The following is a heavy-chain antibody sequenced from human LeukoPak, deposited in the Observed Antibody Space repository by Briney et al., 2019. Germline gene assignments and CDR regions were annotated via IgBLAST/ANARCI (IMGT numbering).Heavy chain of an antibody. CDR3: ARDRGGSAFDI. J-gene: IGHJ3*02. D-gene: IGHD3-10*01. CDR1: GYTFRRYW. CDR2: INSDGSST. Sequence: PGGSLRLSCAPSGYTFRRYWMHWVRQAPGKGVVWVSRINSDGSSTIYADSVKGRFTISRDNANNTLYLQMNSLRAEDTAVYHCARDRGGSAFDILGQGTMVTVSS. V-gene: IGHV3-74*01.